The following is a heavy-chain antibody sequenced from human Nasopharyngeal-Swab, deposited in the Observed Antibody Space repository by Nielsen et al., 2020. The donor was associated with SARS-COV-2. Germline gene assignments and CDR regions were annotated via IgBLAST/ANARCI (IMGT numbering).Heavy chain of an antibody. CDR2: IKSNAEGGTP. CDR1: GFTLSHAW. Sequence: GGSLRLSCAVSGFTLSHAWMSWVRQAPGKGLEWVGHIKSNAEGGTPVYAAALKDRITISRDESKNTLFLQMNSLKTEDTAVYYCARSRGAGPNYYFDYWGQGSLVTVSS. D-gene: IGHD6-19*01. J-gene: IGHJ4*02. CDR3: ARSRGAGPNYYFDY. V-gene: IGHV3-15*01.